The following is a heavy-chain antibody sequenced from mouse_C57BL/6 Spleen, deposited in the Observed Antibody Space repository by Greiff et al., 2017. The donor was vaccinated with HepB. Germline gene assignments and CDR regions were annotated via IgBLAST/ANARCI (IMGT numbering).Heavy chain of an antibody. CDR1: GYTFTSYW. J-gene: IGHJ4*01. CDR2: IDPSDSYT. CDR3: ARGVYGYDPYYYAMDY. V-gene: IGHV1-59*01. Sequence: QVQLQQPGAELVRPGTSVKLSCKASGYTFTSYWMHWVKQRPGQGLEWIGVIDPSDSYTNYNQKFKGKATLTVDTSSSTAYMQLSSLTSEDSAVYYCARGVYGYDPYYYAMDYWGQGTSVTVSS. D-gene: IGHD2-2*01.